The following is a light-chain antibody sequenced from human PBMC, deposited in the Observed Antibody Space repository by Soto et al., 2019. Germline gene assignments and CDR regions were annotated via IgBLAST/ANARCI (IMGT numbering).Light chain of an antibody. J-gene: IGKJ5*01. Sequence: DIQMTQSPSTLSASVGDRVTITCRASQNIGRYLVWHQQKPGKSPKLLISDVSSLASGVPSRFSGSGSGTDFTLTISSLQPEDFATYYCQQSYSTSWTFGQGTRLEI. V-gene: IGKV1-39*01. CDR1: QNIGRY. CDR3: QQSYSTSWT. CDR2: DVS.